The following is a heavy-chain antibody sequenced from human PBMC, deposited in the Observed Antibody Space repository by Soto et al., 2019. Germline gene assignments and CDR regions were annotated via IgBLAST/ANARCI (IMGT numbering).Heavy chain of an antibody. J-gene: IGHJ4*02. V-gene: IGHV1-46*01. CDR1: GYTFTSYY. CDR3: ARDIILEVTPIDY. CDR2: INPSGGST. Sequence: QVQLVQSGAEVKKPRASVKGSCKASGYTFTSYYMHWVRQAPRQGLEWMGIINPSGGSTSYAQKFQGSVTMTRDTSTSTVYMELSSLRSEDKAVYYCARDIILEVTPIDYWGQGTLVTVSS. D-gene: IGHD1-1*01.